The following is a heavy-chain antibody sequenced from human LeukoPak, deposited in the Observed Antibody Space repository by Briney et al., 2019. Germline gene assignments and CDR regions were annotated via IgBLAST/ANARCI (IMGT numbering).Heavy chain of an antibody. CDR1: GYTFTSYD. J-gene: IGHJ2*01. CDR3: ARDLVVGAYFDL. D-gene: IGHD1-26*01. V-gene: IGHV1-8*01. CDR2: MNPNSGST. Sequence: GASVKVPCKASGYTFTSYDINWVRQATGQGLEWMGWMNPNSGSTGYAQKFQGRVTMTRNTSISTAYMELSSLRSEDTAVYYCARDLVVGAYFDLWGRGTLVTVSS.